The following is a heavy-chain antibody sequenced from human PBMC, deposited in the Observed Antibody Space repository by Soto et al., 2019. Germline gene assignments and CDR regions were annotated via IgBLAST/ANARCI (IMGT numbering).Heavy chain of an antibody. Sequence: SVKVSCKASGGTFSSYAISWVRQAPGQGLEWMGGIIPIFGTANYAQKFQGRVTITADESTSTAYMELSSLRSEDTAVYYCARGRAAGLYYYYYYGMDVWGQGTTVTVSS. J-gene: IGHJ6*02. CDR2: IIPIFGTA. V-gene: IGHV1-69*13. D-gene: IGHD6-25*01. CDR3: ARGRAAGLYYYYYYGMDV. CDR1: GGTFSSYA.